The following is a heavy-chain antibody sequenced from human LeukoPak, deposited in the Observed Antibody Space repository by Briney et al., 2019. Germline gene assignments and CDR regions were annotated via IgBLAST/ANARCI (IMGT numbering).Heavy chain of an antibody. Sequence: SETLSLTCTVSGGSISSSSYDWGWIRQPPGKGLEWIGSIYYSGTTYYNPFLKSRVTISVDTSKNQFSLKVRSATAADTAVYYCARQTTEYSTSSLWFDPWGQGTLVTVSS. CDR1: GGSISSSSYD. CDR2: IYYSGTT. D-gene: IGHD6-6*01. J-gene: IGHJ5*02. CDR3: ARQTTEYSTSSLWFDP. V-gene: IGHV4-39*01.